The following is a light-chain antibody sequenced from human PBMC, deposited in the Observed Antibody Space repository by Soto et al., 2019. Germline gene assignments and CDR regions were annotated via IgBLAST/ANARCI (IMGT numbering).Light chain of an antibody. CDR1: SSDVGAYNY. CDR3: GSYTTSGSVV. Sequence: QSALTQPASVSGFPGQSIAISCIGTSSDVGAYNYVSWYQQHPGKAPKLVIYDVNNRPSGVSNRFSGSKSGNTASLTISGLQAEDEADYYCGSYTTSGSVVFGGGTKLTVL. V-gene: IGLV2-14*03. CDR2: DVN. J-gene: IGLJ2*01.